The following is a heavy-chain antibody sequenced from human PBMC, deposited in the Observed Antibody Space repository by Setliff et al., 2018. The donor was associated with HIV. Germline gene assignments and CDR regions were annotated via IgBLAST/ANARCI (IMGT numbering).Heavy chain of an antibody. J-gene: IGHJ4*02. CDR2: VYYTGTT. CDR3: ARADYESGSYFFDY. CDR1: GDSISDYY. V-gene: IGHV4-59*01. D-gene: IGHD3-22*01. Sequence: SETLSLTCTVSGDSISDYYWSWIRQPPGKGLEWIGYVYYTGTTSLNPSVKTRVSMSVDTSKKHFSMRLTSVTSADTAIYYCARADYESGSYFFDYWGQGTLVTV.